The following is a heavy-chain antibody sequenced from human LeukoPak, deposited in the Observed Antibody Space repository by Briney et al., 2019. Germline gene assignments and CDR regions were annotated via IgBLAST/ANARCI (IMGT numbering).Heavy chain of an antibody. V-gene: IGHV3-48*03. CDR3: AIALRYFDWLVTN. J-gene: IGHJ4*02. CDR1: GFTSSSYE. CDR2: ISSSGSTI. Sequence: GGSLRLSCAASGFTSSSYEMNWVRQAPGKGLEWVSYISSSGSTIYSADSAKGRFTISRDNAKNSLYLQMNSLRAEDTAVYYCAIALRYFDWLVTNWGQGTLVTVSS. D-gene: IGHD3-9*01.